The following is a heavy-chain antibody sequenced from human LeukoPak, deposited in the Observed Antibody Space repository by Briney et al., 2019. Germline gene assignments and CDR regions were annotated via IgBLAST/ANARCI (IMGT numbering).Heavy chain of an antibody. CDR2: IYHSGST. CDR1: GGSISSSSYS. CDR3: ARISESYYDSSGYYTFDI. D-gene: IGHD3-22*01. V-gene: IGHV4-39*01. Sequence: PSETLSLTCTVSGGSISSSSYSWAWIRQPPGKGLDWIGNIYHSGSTYYNPSLKSRVAISVDTSKNQFSLKMSSVTAADTALYYCARISESYYDSSGYYTFDIWGQGTMVTVSP. J-gene: IGHJ3*02.